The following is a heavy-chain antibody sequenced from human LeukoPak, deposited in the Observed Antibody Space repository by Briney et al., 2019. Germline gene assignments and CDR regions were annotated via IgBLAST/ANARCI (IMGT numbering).Heavy chain of an antibody. Sequence: PGGSLRLSCAASGFTFSSYAMSWVRQAPGKGLEWVSAISGSGGSTYYADSVKGRFTISRDNSKNTLYLQMHSLRAEDTAVYYCAKGGTYGDSPLYFDYWGQGTLVTVSS. V-gene: IGHV3-23*01. D-gene: IGHD4-17*01. CDR3: AKGGTYGDSPLYFDY. CDR2: ISGSGGST. J-gene: IGHJ4*02. CDR1: GFTFSSYA.